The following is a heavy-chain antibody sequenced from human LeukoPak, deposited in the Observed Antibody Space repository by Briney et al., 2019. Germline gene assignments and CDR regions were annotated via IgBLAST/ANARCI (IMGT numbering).Heavy chain of an antibody. V-gene: IGHV3-48*03. CDR2: ISSSGFNI. Sequence: PGGSLRLSCEASGFXFSSYEINWVRQAPGKGLEWVSYISSSGFNIYYADSVKGRFTISRDNGKNSLYLQMNSLRAEDTAVYYCARKWLVIDYWGQGTLVTVSS. CDR3: ARKWLVIDY. CDR1: GFXFSSYE. D-gene: IGHD6-19*01. J-gene: IGHJ4*02.